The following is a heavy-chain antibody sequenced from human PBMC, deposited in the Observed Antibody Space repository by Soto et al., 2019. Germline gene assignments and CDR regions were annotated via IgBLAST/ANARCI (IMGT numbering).Heavy chain of an antibody. CDR1: GGSINSYY. CDR3: ARGGLAARKGRWFDP. V-gene: IGHV4-59*01. CDR2: IHYSGST. J-gene: IGHJ5*02. Sequence: SETLSLTCTVSGGSINSYYWGWSRQPPGKGLEWIGYIHYSGSTNYTPSLKSRVTISVDTPKNQFSLKVNSMTAADTAVYYCARGGLAARKGRWFDPWGQGTLVT. D-gene: IGHD6-6*01.